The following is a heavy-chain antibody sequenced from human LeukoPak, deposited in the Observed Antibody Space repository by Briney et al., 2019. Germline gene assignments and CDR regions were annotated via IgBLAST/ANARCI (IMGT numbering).Heavy chain of an antibody. D-gene: IGHD3-3*01. CDR2: ISWDGGST. CDR3: AKDIGTIFGVVIDAFDI. Sequence: GWSLRLSCAASGFTFDDYTMHWVRQAPGKGLEWVSLISWDGGSTYYADSVKGRFTISRDNSKNSLYLQMNSLRTEDTALYYCAKDIGTIFGVVIDAFDIWGHGTMVTVSS. J-gene: IGHJ3*02. CDR1: GFTFDDYT. V-gene: IGHV3-43*01.